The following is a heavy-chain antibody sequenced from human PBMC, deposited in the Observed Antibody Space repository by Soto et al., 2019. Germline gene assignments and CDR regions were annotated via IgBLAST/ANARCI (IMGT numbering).Heavy chain of an antibody. Sequence: QVQLVESGGGVVQPGTSLRLSCAASGFTFSNYAMHWVRQAPGKGLEWVAVISYDGSNKYYGDSGKGRFTISRDNSKKTLYLQMSSLRSEDTAVYYCARLNMVYVGFTVLDIWGQGTVVTVSS. D-gene: IGHD2-8*01. J-gene: IGHJ3*02. CDR2: ISYDGSNK. V-gene: IGHV3-30*03. CDR3: ARLNMVYVGFTVLDI. CDR1: GFTFSNYA.